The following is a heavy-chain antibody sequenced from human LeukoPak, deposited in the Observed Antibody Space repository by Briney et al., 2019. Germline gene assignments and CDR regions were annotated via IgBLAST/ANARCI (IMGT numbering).Heavy chain of an antibody. J-gene: IGHJ4*02. CDR3: ASQTFRGEYSY. CDR1: GGTFSSYA. CDR2: IIPIFGTA. V-gene: IGHV1-69*01. D-gene: IGHD3-16*01. Sequence: GASVKVSCKASGGTFSSYAISWVRQAPGQGLEWMGGIIPIFGTANYAQKFQGRVTITADESTSTAYMELSRLRSDDTAVYYCASQTFRGEYSYWGQGTLVTVSS.